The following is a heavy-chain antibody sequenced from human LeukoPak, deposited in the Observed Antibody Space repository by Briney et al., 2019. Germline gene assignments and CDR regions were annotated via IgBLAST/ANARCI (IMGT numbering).Heavy chain of an antibody. D-gene: IGHD3-22*01. Sequence: SVKVSFKASGGTFSSYAISWVRQAPGQGLEWMGRIIPILGIANYAQKFQGRVTITADKSTSTAYMELSSLRSEDTAVYYCARDSDSSGYYYQTTPFDYWGQGTLVTVSS. CDR3: ARDSDSSGYYYQTTPFDY. J-gene: IGHJ4*02. V-gene: IGHV1-69*04. CDR1: GGTFSSYA. CDR2: IIPILGIA.